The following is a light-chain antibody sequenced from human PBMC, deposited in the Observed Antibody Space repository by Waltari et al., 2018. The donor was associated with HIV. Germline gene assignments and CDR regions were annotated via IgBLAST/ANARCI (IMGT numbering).Light chain of an antibody. Sequence: QSMLTQPPSVSAAPGQKVTISCSRSSSNLGNDFVSWYQHLPGAAPKLVIYDNDNRPSWIPDRFSGSKSGASATLVITELQTGDEGDYYCGTWDSSLNAGVFGGGTKLTVL. CDR2: DND. J-gene: IGLJ3*02. V-gene: IGLV1-51*01. CDR3: GTWDSSLNAGV. CDR1: SSNLGNDF.